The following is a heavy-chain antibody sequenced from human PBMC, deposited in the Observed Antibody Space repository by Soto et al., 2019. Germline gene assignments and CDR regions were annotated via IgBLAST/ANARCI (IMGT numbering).Heavy chain of an antibody. CDR2: ISAHNGNT. V-gene: IGHV1-18*01. Sequence: QVQLVQSGAEVKKPGASVKVSCKASGYTFTSYGISWVRQAPGQGLEWMGWISAHNGNTKYEQKLQGRVTMTTDTSTSTAYMELRRLGADDTAVYYCARVLGGFPDYWGQGALVTVSS. D-gene: IGHD5-12*01. CDR1: GYTFTSYG. J-gene: IGHJ4*02. CDR3: ARVLGGFPDY.